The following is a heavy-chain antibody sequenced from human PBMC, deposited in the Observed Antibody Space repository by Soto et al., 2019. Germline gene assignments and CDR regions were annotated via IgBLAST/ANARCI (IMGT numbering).Heavy chain of an antibody. J-gene: IGHJ4*02. D-gene: IGHD2-2*01. CDR2: IWYDGSNK. CDR3: ARELVVPAATLDY. V-gene: IGHV3-33*01. Sequence: GGSLRLSCAASGFTFSSYGMHWVRQAPGKGLEWVAVIWYDGSNKYYADSVKGRFTISRDNSKNTLYLQMNSLRAEDTAVYYCARELVVPAATLDYWGQGTLVTVSS. CDR1: GFTFSSYG.